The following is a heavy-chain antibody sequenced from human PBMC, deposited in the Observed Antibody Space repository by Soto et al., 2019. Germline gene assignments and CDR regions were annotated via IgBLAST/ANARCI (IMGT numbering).Heavy chain of an antibody. V-gene: IGHV1-69*01. J-gene: IGHJ4*02. CDR2: IIPIFGTA. Sequence: QVQLVQSGAEVKKPGSSVKVSCKASGGTFSSYAISWVRQAPGQGLEWMGGIIPIFGTANYAQKFQGRVTITADESTSTAYTELSSLRSEDTAVYYCAREKDTAMVTSIVATIDYFDYWGQGTLVTVSS. CDR1: GGTFSSYA. D-gene: IGHD5-18*01. CDR3: AREKDTAMVTSIVATIDYFDY.